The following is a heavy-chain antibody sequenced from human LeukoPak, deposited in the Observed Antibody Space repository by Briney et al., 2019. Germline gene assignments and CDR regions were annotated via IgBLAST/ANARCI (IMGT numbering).Heavy chain of an antibody. V-gene: IGHV4-39*01. J-gene: IGHJ4*02. Sequence: SETLSLTCTVSGGSISSSSYYWGWIRQPPGKGLEWIGSIYYSGSTYYNPSLKSRVTISVDTSKNQFSLKLSSVTAADMAVYYCARLPTVGYFDYWGQGTLVTVPS. CDR3: ARLPTVGYFDY. CDR1: GGSISSSSYY. CDR2: IYYSGST. D-gene: IGHD4-11*01.